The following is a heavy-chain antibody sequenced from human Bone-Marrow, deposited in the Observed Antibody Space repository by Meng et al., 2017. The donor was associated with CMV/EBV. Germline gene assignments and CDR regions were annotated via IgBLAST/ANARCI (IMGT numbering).Heavy chain of an antibody. CDR1: GGSISSSSYY. J-gene: IGHJ6*01. CDR2: IYYSGST. Sequence: GSLRLSCTVSGGSISSSSYYWGWIRQPPGKGLEWIGSIYYSGSTYYNPSLKSRVTISVDTSKNQFSLKLSSVTAADTAVYYCARGLVRRQQLGLVYYGMDVWGQGTTVTVSS. D-gene: IGHD6-13*01. CDR3: ARGLVRRQQLGLVYYGMDV. V-gene: IGHV4-39*07.